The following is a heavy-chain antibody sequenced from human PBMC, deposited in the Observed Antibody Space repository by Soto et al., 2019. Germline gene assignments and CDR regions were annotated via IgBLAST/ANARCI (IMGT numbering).Heavy chain of an antibody. CDR2: INRDGSST. Sequence: XGSLRLSCAASGFTFSSYWMHWVRQAPGKGLVWVSRINRDGSSTAYADSVKGRFTISRDNAKDTLYLQMNSLRAEDTAVYYCTRDLRAYCSSTSCYELGYWGQGTLVTVSS. D-gene: IGHD2-2*01. CDR3: TRDLRAYCSSTSCYELGY. V-gene: IGHV3-74*01. CDR1: GFTFSSYW. J-gene: IGHJ4*02.